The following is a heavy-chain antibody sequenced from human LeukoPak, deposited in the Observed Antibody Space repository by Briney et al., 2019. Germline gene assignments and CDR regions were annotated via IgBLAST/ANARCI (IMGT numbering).Heavy chain of an antibody. D-gene: IGHD3-3*01. J-gene: IGHJ6*04. CDR3: ARDGDYDSYYYGMDV. V-gene: IGHV3-74*01. CDR1: GFTFSSYW. CDR2: INSDGSST. Sequence: GGSLRLSCAAAGFTFSSYWMHWVRQAPGKGLVWVSRINSDGSSTSYADSVKGRFTISRDNAKNTLYLQMNSLRAEDTAVYYCARDGDYDSYYYGMDVWGKGTTVTVSS.